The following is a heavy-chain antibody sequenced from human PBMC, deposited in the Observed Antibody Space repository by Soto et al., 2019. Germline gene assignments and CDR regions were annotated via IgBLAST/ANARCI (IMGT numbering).Heavy chain of an antibody. CDR2: IYWDDDK. CDR3: AHRGYYDSSGYYYFDY. Sequence: QITLKESGPTLVKPTQTLTLTCTFSGFSLSTSGVGVGWIRQPPGKALEWLALIYWDDDKRYSPSLKSRLTITKDPSKNQVVLTMTNMDPVDTATYYCAHRGYYDSSGYYYFDYWGQGTLVTVSS. CDR1: GFSLSTSGVG. J-gene: IGHJ4*02. D-gene: IGHD3-22*01. V-gene: IGHV2-5*02.